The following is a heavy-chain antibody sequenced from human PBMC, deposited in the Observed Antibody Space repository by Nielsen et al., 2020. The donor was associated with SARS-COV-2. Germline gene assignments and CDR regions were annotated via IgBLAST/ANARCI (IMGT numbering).Heavy chain of an antibody. D-gene: IGHD5-24*01. V-gene: IGHV1-2*02. J-gene: IGHJ3*02. CDR2: INPNSGGT. CDR3: ARELRVGMAINGVFDI. Sequence: ASVKVSCKASGYTFTGYYIHWVRQAPGQGLEWMGWINPNSGGTDYAEKFQGRVSMTRDTSISTVYMELTRLRSDDTAVYYCARELRVGMAINGVFDIWGQGTTVTVSS. CDR1: GYTFTGYY.